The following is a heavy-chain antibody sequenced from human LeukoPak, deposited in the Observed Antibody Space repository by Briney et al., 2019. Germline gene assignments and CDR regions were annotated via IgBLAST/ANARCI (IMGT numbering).Heavy chain of an antibody. CDR2: IIPIFGTA. D-gene: IGHD3-22*01. CDR3: AQYYYDSSGYYIDY. V-gene: IGHV1-69*06. CDR1: GYTFTSYG. J-gene: IGHJ4*02. Sequence: SVKVSCKASGYTFTSYGISWVRQAPGQGLEWMGGIIPIFGTANYAQKFQGRVTITADKSTSTAYMELSSLRSEDTAVYYCAQYYYDSSGYYIDYWGQGTLVTVSS.